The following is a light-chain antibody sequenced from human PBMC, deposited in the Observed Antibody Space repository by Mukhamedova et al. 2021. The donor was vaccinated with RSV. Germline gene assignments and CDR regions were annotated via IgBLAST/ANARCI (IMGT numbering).Light chain of an antibody. V-gene: IGLV2-11*01. Sequence: GKAPKLMIYDVSNRPSGVSNRFSGSKSGNTASLTISGLQAEDEADYYCCSYAGSYTLVFGGGTKLTVL. J-gene: IGLJ2*01. CDR2: DVS. CDR3: CSYAGSYTLV.